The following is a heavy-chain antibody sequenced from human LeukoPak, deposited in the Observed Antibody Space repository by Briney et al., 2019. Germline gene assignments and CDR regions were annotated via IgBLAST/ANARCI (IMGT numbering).Heavy chain of an antibody. CDR3: AKAEGYCSSTSCYVYFDY. CDR2: ISGSGGST. V-gene: IGHV3-23*01. J-gene: IGHJ4*02. Sequence: AGGSLRLSCAASGFTFSSCAMSWVRQAPGKGLEWVSAISGSGGSTYYADSVKGRFTISRDNSKNTLYLQMNSLRAEDTAVYYCAKAEGYCSSTSCYVYFDYWGQGTLVTVSS. D-gene: IGHD2-2*01. CDR1: GFTFSSCA.